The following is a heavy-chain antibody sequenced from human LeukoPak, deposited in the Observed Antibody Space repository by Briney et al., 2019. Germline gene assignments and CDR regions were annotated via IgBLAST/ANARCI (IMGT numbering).Heavy chain of an antibody. D-gene: IGHD3-10*01. CDR1: GFTFSSYS. Sequence: SGGSLRLSCAASGFTFSSYSMNWVRQAPGKGLEWVSSISSSSSYIYYADSVKGRFTISRDNAKNSLYLQMNSLRAEDTAVYYCAKAYGSGSPLTHFDYWGQGTLVTVSS. V-gene: IGHV3-21*01. CDR3: AKAYGSGSPLTHFDY. CDR2: ISSSSSYI. J-gene: IGHJ4*02.